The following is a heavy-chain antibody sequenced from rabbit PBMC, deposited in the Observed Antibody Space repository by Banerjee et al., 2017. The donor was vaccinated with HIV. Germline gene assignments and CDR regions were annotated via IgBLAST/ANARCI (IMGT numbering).Heavy chain of an antibody. CDR3: AGDLAGVVGWNLNL. J-gene: IGHJ4*01. V-gene: IGHV1S45*01. Sequence: QEQLEESGGGLVKPGGTLTLTCTASGSDISSYAISWVRQAPGKGLEWIGCINTNSGNTVYASWAKGRFTISKTSSTTVTLQMTSLTAADTATYFCAGDLAGVVGWNLNLWGPGTLVTVS. CDR2: INTNSGNT. CDR1: GSDISSYA. D-gene: IGHD4-1*01.